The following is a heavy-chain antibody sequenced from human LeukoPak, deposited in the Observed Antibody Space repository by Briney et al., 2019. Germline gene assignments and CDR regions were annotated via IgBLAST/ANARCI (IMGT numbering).Heavy chain of an antibody. CDR1: GFTFSSYS. D-gene: IGHD6-13*01. CDR3: AKKAGAFDY. CDR2: ISGSSSYI. Sequence: GGSLRLSCAASGFTFSSYSMNWVRQAPGKGLEWVSYISGSSSYIYYADSVKGRFTISRDNSKNTLYLQMNSLRAEDTAVYYCAKKAGAFDYWGQGTLVTVSS. V-gene: IGHV3-21*04. J-gene: IGHJ4*02.